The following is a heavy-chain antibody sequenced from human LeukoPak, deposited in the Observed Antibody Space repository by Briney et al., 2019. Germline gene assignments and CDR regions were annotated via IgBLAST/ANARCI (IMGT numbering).Heavy chain of an antibody. D-gene: IGHD6-13*01. CDR2: ISGSGGST. J-gene: IGHJ4*02. Sequence: GGSLRLSCAASGVTFSSYAMSWVRQAPGKGLEWVSAISGSGGSTYYADSVKGRFTISRDNSKNTLYLQMNSLRAEDTAVYYCAKGREGSWYAFDYCGQGNLVTVSS. CDR3: AKGREGSWYAFDY. V-gene: IGHV3-23*01. CDR1: GVTFSSYA.